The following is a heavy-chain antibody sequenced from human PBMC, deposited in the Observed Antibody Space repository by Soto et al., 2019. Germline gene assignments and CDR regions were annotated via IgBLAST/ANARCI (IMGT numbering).Heavy chain of an antibody. J-gene: IGHJ4*02. CDR1: GFTFSSYG. CDR3: ARDQGGDLWSGLDY. Sequence: QVQLVESGGGVVQPGRSLRLSCAASGFTFSSYGMHWVRQAPGKGLEWVAVIWYDGSNKYYADSVKGRFTISRDNSKNTLYLQMNSLRAEDTAVYYCARDQGGDLWSGLDYWGQGTLVTVSS. CDR2: IWYDGSNK. V-gene: IGHV3-33*01. D-gene: IGHD3-3*01.